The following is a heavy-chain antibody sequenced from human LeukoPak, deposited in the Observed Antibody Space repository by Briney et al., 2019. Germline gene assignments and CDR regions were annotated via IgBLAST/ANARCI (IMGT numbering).Heavy chain of an antibody. D-gene: IGHD1-26*01. CDR3: ARVGRAVGAYFDY. CDR1: GGSISSYY. J-gene: IGHJ4*02. V-gene: IGHV4-59*01. Sequence: PSETLSLTCTVSGGSISSYYWSWMRQPPGKGLEWTGYIYYSGSTNYNPSLKSRVTISVDTSKNQFSLKLSSVTAADTAVYYCARVGRAVGAYFDYWGQGTLVTVSS. CDR2: IYYSGST.